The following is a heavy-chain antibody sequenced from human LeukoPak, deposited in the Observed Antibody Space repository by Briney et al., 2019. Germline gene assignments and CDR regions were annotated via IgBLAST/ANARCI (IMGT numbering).Heavy chain of an antibody. V-gene: IGHV4-4*07. CDR2: IYTSGTT. CDR3: ARENSGRYREFDY. J-gene: IGHJ4*02. CDR1: GGSISSYY. D-gene: IGHD1-26*01. Sequence: SETLSLTSTVSGGSISSYYWSWIRQPAGKGLEWIGRIYTSGTTNYNAPLKSLASISVNTTNNHFSLKLSPVTADDTALFYCARENSGRYREFDYWGRGTLVMVSS.